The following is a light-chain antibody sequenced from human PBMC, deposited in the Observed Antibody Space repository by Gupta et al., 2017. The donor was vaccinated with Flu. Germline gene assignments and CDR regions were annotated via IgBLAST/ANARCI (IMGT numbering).Light chain of an antibody. V-gene: IGKV3-20*01. CDR3: QQYCCSPGT. CDR1: HSISNNY. Sequence: ESALTQSPGTLFLSAGERATLSVRSSHSISNNYVAWYQQKGRQAPRLLIYGASKRADGPPDRMSSSGYAAYFTLIITRRAPDDSVVCCCQQYCCSPGTFGQGTKMKIK. CDR2: GAS. J-gene: IGKJ2*02.